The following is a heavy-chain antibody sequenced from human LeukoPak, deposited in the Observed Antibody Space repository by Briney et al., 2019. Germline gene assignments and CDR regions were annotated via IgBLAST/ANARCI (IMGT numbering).Heavy chain of an antibody. CDR2: IIPILGIA. D-gene: IGHD6-19*01. J-gene: IGHJ4*02. V-gene: IGHV1-69*04. Sequence: SVKVSCKASGGTFNSYAISWVRQAPGQGLEWMGRIIPILGIANYAQKFQGRVTITADKSTSTAYMELSSLRSEDTAVYYCASGGSYSSGWDYWGQGTLVTVSS. CDR1: GGTFNSYA. CDR3: ASGGSYSSGWDY.